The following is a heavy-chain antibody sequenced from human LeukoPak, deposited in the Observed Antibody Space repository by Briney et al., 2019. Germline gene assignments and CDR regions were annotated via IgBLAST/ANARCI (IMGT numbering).Heavy chain of an antibody. CDR2: IYSGGST. D-gene: IGHD3-3*01. CDR3: ARGPDFWSGYYYFDY. Sequence: PGGSLRRSCAASGFTVSSNYMSWVRQAPGKGLEWVSVIYSGGSTYYADSVKGRFTISRDNSKNTLYLQMNSLRAEDTAVYYCARGPDFWSGYYYFDYWGQGTLVTVSS. V-gene: IGHV3-53*01. J-gene: IGHJ4*02. CDR1: GFTVSSNY.